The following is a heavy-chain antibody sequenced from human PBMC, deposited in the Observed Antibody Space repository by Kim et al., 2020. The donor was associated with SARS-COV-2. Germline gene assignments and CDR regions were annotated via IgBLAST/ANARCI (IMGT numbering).Heavy chain of an antibody. V-gene: IGHV3-23*01. J-gene: IGHJ4*02. CDR3: AKEPAVAAKRGFDY. D-gene: IGHD6-19*01. Sequence: ADSVKGRFTISRDNSKTTLYLQMNSLRAEDTAVYYCAKEPAVAAKRGFDYWGQGTLVTVSS.